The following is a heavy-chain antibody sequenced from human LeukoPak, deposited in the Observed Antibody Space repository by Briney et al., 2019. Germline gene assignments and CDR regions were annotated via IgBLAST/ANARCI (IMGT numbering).Heavy chain of an antibody. D-gene: IGHD3-10*01. J-gene: IGHJ5*02. V-gene: IGHV1-46*01. Sequence: ASVKVSCKASGYTFTSYYMHWVRQAPGQGLEWMGIINPSGGSTSYAQKFQGRVTMTRDMSTSTVYMELSSLRSDDTAVYYCAREMSFGEFKNWFDPWGQGTLVTVSS. CDR1: GYTFTSYY. CDR2: INPSGGST. CDR3: AREMSFGEFKNWFDP.